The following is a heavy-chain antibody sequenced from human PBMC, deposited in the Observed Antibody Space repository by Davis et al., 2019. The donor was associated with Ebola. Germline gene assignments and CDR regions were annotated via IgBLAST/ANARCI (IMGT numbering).Heavy chain of an antibody. V-gene: IGHV2-5*01. J-gene: IGHJ6*02. CDR1: GVSFKNAGVG. D-gene: IGHD3-3*01. Sequence: SGPTLVKPTQTLTLTCTFSGVSFKNAGVGVGWIRQAPGKAPEWLATVYWNEDKRYNPNVKRRVTVTKDTSKNQVVLTMANMDPVDTGTYYGAHYDFWSGYDGLEVWGQGTTVIV. CDR2: VYWNEDK. CDR3: AHYDFWSGYDGLEV.